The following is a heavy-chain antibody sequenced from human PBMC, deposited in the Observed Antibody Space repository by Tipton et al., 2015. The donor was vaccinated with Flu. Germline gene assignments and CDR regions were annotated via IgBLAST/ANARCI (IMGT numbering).Heavy chain of an antibody. CDR3: ARDYYDGSGYYYAGGFDI. Sequence: GSLRLSCAASGFTFSSYWMSWVRQAPGKGLEWVANIRKDGTEQNYVDSVKGRFTMSRDNAKNSLYLQMDSLRAEDTAVYYCARDYYDGSGYYYAGGFDIWGQGAMVTVSS. CDR1: GFTFSSYW. V-gene: IGHV3-7*01. D-gene: IGHD3-22*01. CDR2: IRKDGTEQ. J-gene: IGHJ3*02.